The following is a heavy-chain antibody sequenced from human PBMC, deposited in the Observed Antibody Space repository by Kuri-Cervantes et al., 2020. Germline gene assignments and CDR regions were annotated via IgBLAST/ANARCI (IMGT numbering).Heavy chain of an antibody. J-gene: IGHJ6*03. CDR2: INNDGSSL. Sequence: GGSLRLSCAASGLTFTTDWMHWVRKAPGKGLVWVVLINNDGSSLNYADSVRGRFTISRDNSKNTLYLQMNSLRAEDTAVYYCARGPAAAKAYYYMDVWGKGTTVTVSS. D-gene: IGHD2-2*01. V-gene: IGHV3-74*01. CDR3: ARGPAAAKAYYYMDV. CDR1: GLTFTTDW.